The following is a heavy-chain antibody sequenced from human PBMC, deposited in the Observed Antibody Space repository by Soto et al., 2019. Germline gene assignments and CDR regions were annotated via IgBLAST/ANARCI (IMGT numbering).Heavy chain of an antibody. Sequence: SVKVSCKTSGFTFSSSAVHWVRQARVHRLQLIVWMGVGVANADYAQMLQERVTRSVYMSTITAYIERSSVGPEETAVYYCAADVGGYSYGLARHWGPGTLVTVSS. J-gene: IGHJ4*02. CDR1: GFTFSSSA. D-gene: IGHD5-18*01. CDR3: AADVGGYSYGLARH. V-gene: IGHV1-58*01. CDR2: MGVGVANA.